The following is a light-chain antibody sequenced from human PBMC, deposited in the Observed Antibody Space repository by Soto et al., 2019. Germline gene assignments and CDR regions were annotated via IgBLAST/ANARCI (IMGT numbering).Light chain of an antibody. V-gene: IGKV3D-20*01. CDR2: DAC. CDR1: QTVGSTY. CDR3: QHYGSSPWT. Sequence: EIVSTQSPGTLALSPGERASLSCGASQTVGSTYVAWYQQKPGLAPRLRIYDACSRATAIPDRFSGSGSGTDFTLTISRLEPEDFAVYYCQHYGSSPWTFGQGTKVEL. J-gene: IGKJ1*01.